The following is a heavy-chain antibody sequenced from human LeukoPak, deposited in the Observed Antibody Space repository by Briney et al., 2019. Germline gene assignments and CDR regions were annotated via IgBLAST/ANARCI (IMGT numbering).Heavy chain of an antibody. CDR1: GGSISSSSYY. Sequence: SETLSLTCTVSGGSISSSSYYWGWIRQPPGKGLEWIGSIYYSGSTYYNPSLKSRVTISVDTSKNQFSLKLSSVTAADTAVYYCARPTGIKLRYFDWSDAFDIWGQGTMVTVSS. J-gene: IGHJ3*02. CDR3: ARPTGIKLRYFDWSDAFDI. CDR2: IYYSGST. V-gene: IGHV4-39*01. D-gene: IGHD3-9*01.